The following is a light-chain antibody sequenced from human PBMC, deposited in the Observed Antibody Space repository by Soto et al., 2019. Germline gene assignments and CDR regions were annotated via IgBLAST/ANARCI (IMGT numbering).Light chain of an antibody. CDR3: KQYEHLPK. CDR2: DAS. CDR1: QNINNY. J-gene: IGKJ5*01. V-gene: IGKV1-33*01. Sequence: IHITQSPSSLSSSVGDRVTITCQASQNINNYLNWYQQKPGRAPKLLIYDASNLEEGVPSRFRGRGSGTDLHFTISRPQPEAIAKYYRKQYEHLPKFRQGTRMEIK.